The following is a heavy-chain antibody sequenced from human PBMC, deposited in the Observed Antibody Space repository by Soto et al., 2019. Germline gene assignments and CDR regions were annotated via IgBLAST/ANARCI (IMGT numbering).Heavy chain of an antibody. V-gene: IGHV1-69*01. CDR1: GGTFRRYA. Sequence: QVQLVQSGAEVKKPGSSVKVSCKASGGTFRRYAISWVRQAPGQGLEWMGGIIPIFGTANYAQKLQGRVTITADESTSTDYMELSSLRSEDTAVYYCAREGGTEYSSSSEPFDYWGQGTLVTVSS. CDR3: AREGGTEYSSSSEPFDY. J-gene: IGHJ4*02. CDR2: IIPIFGTA. D-gene: IGHD6-6*01.